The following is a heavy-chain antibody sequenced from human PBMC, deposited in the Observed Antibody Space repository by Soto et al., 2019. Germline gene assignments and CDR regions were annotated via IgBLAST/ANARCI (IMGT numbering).Heavy chain of an antibody. V-gene: IGHV3-33*01. CDR3: ARGRDPAGYFDY. CDR1: GFTFSSYG. CDR2: IWYDGSNK. Sequence: QVQLVESGGGVVQPGRSLRLSCAASGFTFSSYGMHWVRQAPGKGLEWVAVIWYDGSNKYYADSVKGRFTISRDNSKNTLYLQMNSLRAEDTAVYYCARGRDPAGYFDYWGQGTLVTVSS. J-gene: IGHJ4*02. D-gene: IGHD3-10*01.